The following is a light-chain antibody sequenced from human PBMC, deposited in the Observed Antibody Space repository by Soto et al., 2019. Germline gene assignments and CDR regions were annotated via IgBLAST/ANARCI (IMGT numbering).Light chain of an antibody. V-gene: IGKV3-20*01. Sequence: EIVLTQSPGTLSLSPGERATLSCRASQSFSSSSLAWYQQKPGQAPRLLIHDAFNRATGIPDRFSGSGSGTDFTLTISRLEPEDFAVYYCQQYGSSPPYSFGQGTRVELK. CDR3: QQYGSSPPYS. J-gene: IGKJ2*01. CDR2: DAF. CDR1: QSFSSSS.